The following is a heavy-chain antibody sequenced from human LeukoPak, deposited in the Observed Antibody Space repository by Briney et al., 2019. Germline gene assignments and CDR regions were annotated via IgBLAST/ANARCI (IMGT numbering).Heavy chain of an antibody. J-gene: IGHJ5*02. CDR3: ARVGGYNLQGHRWFDP. CDR1: GGTFSSYA. CDR2: IIPIFGTA. D-gene: IGHD5-24*01. Sequence: ASVKVSCKASGGTFSSYAISWVRQAPGQGLEWMGGIIPIFGTANYAQKFQGRVTITADESTSTAYMELSSLRSEDTAVYYCARVGGYNLQGHRWFDPWGQGTLVTVSS. V-gene: IGHV1-69*13.